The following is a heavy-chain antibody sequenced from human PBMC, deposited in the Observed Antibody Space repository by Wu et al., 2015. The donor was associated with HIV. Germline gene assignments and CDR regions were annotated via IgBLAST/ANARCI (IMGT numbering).Heavy chain of an antibody. CDR1: GYTFNIFN. Sequence: QVQLLQSGAEVRKPGASVKVSCKVSGYTFNIFNINWVRQVSGLGLEWMGWMNPKSGSAGYSQKFQGRVSMTRDTSISTAYLEVNSLTSEDTAVYYCVRDRKQLVLSGNTFDIWGQGTMVTVSS. D-gene: IGHD6-6*01. CDR3: VRDRKQLVLSGNTFDI. CDR2: MNPKSGSA. J-gene: IGHJ3*02. V-gene: IGHV1-8*01.